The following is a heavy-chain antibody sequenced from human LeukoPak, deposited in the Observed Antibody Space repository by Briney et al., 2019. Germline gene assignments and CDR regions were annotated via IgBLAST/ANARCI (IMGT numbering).Heavy chain of an antibody. CDR3: ARGLPHIDY. Sequence: SETLSLTCAVYGGSFSGYYWSWIRQPPGKGLEWIGEINHSGSTNYNPSLKSRVTISVDTSKNQFSLKLSSVTAADTAVYYCARGLPHIDYWGQGTLVTVPS. V-gene: IGHV4-34*01. CDR2: INHSGST. CDR1: GGSFSGYY. J-gene: IGHJ4*02.